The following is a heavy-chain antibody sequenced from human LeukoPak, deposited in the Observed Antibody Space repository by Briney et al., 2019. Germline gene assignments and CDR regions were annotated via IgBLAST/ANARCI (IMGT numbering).Heavy chain of an antibody. CDR3: ARGGTYDI. V-gene: IGHV3-21*01. CDR2: IDSTSTYI. Sequence: GGSLRLSCAASGFIFSSYSMNWVRQAPGKGLEWVAFIDSTSTYIHYADSVKGRFTISRDNAKNSLYLQMNSLRVEDTGVYYCARGGTYDIWGQGTRVTVSS. J-gene: IGHJ3*02. CDR1: GFIFSSYS.